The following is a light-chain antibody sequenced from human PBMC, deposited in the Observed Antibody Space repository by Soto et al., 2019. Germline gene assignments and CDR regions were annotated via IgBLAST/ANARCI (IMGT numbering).Light chain of an antibody. Sequence: DIQMTQSPSSLSESVGDRVTITWRASQSIKTYLSWYLQTQGETHKLLVYVASSLQSVVPSRFSGIGSGTDFTLTISNLHPEDFATYYCQQSYSFPRTFGGGTTVDSK. CDR3: QQSYSFPRT. CDR2: VAS. CDR1: QSIKTY. V-gene: IGKV1-39*01. J-gene: IGKJ4*02.